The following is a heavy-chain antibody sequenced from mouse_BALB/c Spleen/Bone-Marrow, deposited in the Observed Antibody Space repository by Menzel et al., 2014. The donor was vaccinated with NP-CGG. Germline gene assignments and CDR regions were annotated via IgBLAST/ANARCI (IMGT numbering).Heavy chain of an antibody. J-gene: IGHJ3*01. CDR1: GFNIKDTY. V-gene: IGHV14-3*02. CDR3: ARGGAFAY. CDR2: IDPANGNT. Sequence: VQLKQSGAELVKPGASVKLSCTASGFNIKDTYMRWVKQRPEQGLEWIGRIDPANGNTKYDPKFQGKATITADTSSNTAYLQLSSLTSEDTAVYHCARGGAFAYWGQGTLVTVSA.